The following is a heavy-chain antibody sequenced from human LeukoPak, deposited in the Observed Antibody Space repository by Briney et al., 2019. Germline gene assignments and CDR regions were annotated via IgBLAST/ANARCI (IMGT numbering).Heavy chain of an antibody. CDR1: GFIMSKYW. CDR3: ARSPRIYDSSGYYLVEYFDL. V-gene: IGHV3-7*05. D-gene: IGHD3-22*01. Sequence: GGSLRLSCATSGFIMSKYWMSWVRQAPGRGLEWVANIKEDGSEKEYVDSVKGRFTISRDISKNTLFLQVSSLRAQDTAVYYCARSPRIYDSSGYYLVEYFDLWGRGTLVTVSS. CDR2: IKEDGSEK. J-gene: IGHJ2*01.